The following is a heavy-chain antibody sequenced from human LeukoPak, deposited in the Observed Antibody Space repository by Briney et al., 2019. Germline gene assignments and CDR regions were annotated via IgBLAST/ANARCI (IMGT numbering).Heavy chain of an antibody. CDR2: INWKGGST. J-gene: IGHJ4*02. V-gene: IGHV3-20*04. CDR3: ARGDRNGWYFDD. CDR1: GSTFDSYG. Sequence: PGGSLRLSCAAAGSTFDSYGMSWVRQAPGKGLEWVSGINWKGGSTGYADSVKGRFTISRDNGKNSLFLQMNSLRDEDTALYYCARGDRNGWYFDDWGQGVLVTVSS. D-gene: IGHD6-19*01.